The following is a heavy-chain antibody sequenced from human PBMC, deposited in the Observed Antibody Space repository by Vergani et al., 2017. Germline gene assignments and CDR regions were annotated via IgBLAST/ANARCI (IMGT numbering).Heavy chain of an antibody. CDR1: GITFKNAW. V-gene: IGHV3-15*01. J-gene: IGHJ4*03. CDR2: IRSKDDGGTA. Sequence: EVQVVESGGGLIKPGGSLRLSCVASGITFKNAWINWVRQAPGKGLEWIGRIRSKDDGGTADYAAPLKGRFTISRDDSKDSAFLLVNNLKTEDTAVYFCYTGYHDYWGQGTLVTVSS. D-gene: IGHD2-2*02. CDR3: YTGYHDY.